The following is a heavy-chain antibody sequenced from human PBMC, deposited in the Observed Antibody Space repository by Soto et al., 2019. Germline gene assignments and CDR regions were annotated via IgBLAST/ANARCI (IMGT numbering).Heavy chain of an antibody. D-gene: IGHD3-22*01. CDR2: ISYDGSNK. CDR3: AKEMDSSGQSDY. J-gene: IGHJ4*02. CDR1: GFTFSSYG. Sequence: GGSLRLSCAASGFTFSSYGMHWVRQAPGKGLEWVAVISYDGSNKYYADSVKGRFTISRDNSKNTLYLQMNSLRAEDTAVYYCAKEMDSSGQSDYWGQGTLVTVSS. V-gene: IGHV3-30*18.